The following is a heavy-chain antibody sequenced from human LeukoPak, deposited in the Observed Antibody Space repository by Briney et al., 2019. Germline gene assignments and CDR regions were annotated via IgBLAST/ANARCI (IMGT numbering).Heavy chain of an antibody. J-gene: IGHJ6*03. V-gene: IGHV1-69*05. CDR1: GGTFSSYA. D-gene: IGHD4-11*01. Sequence: SVKVSCKASGGTFSSYAISWVRQAPGQGLEWMGGIIPIFGTANYAQKFQGRVTITTDESTSTAYMELSSLRSEDTAVYYCARVPGNYVSPDYYYYYYMDVWGKGTTVTVSS. CDR3: ARVPGNYVSPDYYYYYYMDV. CDR2: IIPIFGTA.